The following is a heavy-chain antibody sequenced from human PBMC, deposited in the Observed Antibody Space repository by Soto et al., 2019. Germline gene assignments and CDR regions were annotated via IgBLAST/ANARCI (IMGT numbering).Heavy chain of an antibody. D-gene: IGHD5-12*01. CDR1: GYTFTSYG. V-gene: IGHV1-18*01. CDR2: ISAYNVNT. CDR3: ARDGVATWARVFDY. Sequence: GASVKVSCKASGYTFTSYGISWVRQAPGQGLEWMGWISAYNVNTNYAQKLQGRVTMTTDTSTSTAYMELRCLRSDDTVVYYCARDGVATWARVFDYWGQGTLVTVSS. J-gene: IGHJ4*02.